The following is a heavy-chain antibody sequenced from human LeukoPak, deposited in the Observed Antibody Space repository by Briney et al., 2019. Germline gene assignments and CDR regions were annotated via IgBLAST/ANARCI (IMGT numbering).Heavy chain of an antibody. CDR1: GFTFSSYG. Sequence: GGSLRLSCAASGFTFSSYGMHWVRQAPGKGLEWVAFIRYDGSNKYYADSVKGRFAISRDNSKNTLYLQMNSLRAEDTAVYYCAKDLRIVATIGDDFDYWGQGTLVTVSS. V-gene: IGHV3-30*02. CDR3: AKDLRIVATIGDDFDY. J-gene: IGHJ4*02. CDR2: IRYDGSNK. D-gene: IGHD5-12*01.